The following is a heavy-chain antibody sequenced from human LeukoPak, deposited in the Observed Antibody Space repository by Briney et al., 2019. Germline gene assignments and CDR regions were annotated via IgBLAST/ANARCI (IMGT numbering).Heavy chain of an antibody. CDR3: ARDRGRALVVPAANPTGWHRLYYYYMDV. J-gene: IGHJ6*03. V-gene: IGHV1-69*05. CDR1: GGTFSSYA. D-gene: IGHD2-2*01. CDR2: IIPIFGTA. Sequence: GASVKVSCKASGGTFSSYAISWVRRAPGQGLEWMGGIIPIFGTANYAQKFQGRVTITTDESTSTAYMELSSLRSEDTAVYYCARDRGRALVVPAANPTGWHRLYYYYMDVWGKGTTVTVSS.